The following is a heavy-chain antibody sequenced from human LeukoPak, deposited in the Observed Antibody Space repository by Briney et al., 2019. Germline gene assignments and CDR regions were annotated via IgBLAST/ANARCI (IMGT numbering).Heavy chain of an antibody. CDR1: GYTFTSYG. CDR3: ARAVPRNYYYYGMDV. J-gene: IGHJ6*02. Sequence: ASVEVSCKASGYTFTSYGISCVRQAPGQGLEWMGWISAYNGNTNYAQKLQGRVTMTTDTSTTTAYMELGSLRSDDTAMYYCARAVPRNYYYYGMDVWGQGTTVTVSS. CDR2: ISAYNGNT. V-gene: IGHV1-18*01.